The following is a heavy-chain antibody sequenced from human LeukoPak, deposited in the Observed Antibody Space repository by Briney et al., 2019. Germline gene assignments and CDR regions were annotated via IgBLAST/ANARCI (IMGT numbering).Heavy chain of an antibody. Sequence: SETLSLTCTVSGGSISSYYWSWIRQPPGKGLEWIGYIYYSGSTNYNPSLKSRVTISVDTSKNQFSLKLSSVTAADTAVYYCARYLSRGYYYYGMDVWGQGTTVTVSS. J-gene: IGHJ6*02. D-gene: IGHD3-22*01. CDR1: GGSISSYY. CDR2: IYYSGST. CDR3: ARYLSRGYYYYGMDV. V-gene: IGHV4-59*08.